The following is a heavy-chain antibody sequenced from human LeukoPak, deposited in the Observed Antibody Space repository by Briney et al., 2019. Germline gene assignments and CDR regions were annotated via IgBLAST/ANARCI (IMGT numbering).Heavy chain of an antibody. Sequence: PGGSLRLSCAASGFTFSSYSMNWVRQAPGKGLEWVSSISSSSSYIYYADSVKGRFTISRDNAKNSLYLQMNSLRAEDAAVYYCAREGVRAYATSDAFDIWGQGTMVTVSS. CDR2: ISSSSSYI. CDR1: GFTFSSYS. CDR3: AREGVRAYATSDAFDI. J-gene: IGHJ3*02. V-gene: IGHV3-21*01. D-gene: IGHD2-8*01.